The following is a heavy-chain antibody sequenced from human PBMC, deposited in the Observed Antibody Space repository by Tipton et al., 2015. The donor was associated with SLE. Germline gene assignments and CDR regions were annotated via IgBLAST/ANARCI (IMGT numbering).Heavy chain of an antibody. Sequence: GSLRLSCAASGFTFSDYYMSWIRQAPGKGLEWVSYISTSSSNTNYADSVKGRFTISRDNSKNTLYLQMNSLTTEDTAVYYCAKLRYSDYCSFDYWGQGTLVT. CDR3: AKLRYSDYCSFDY. CDR1: GFTFSDYY. V-gene: IGHV3-11*06. D-gene: IGHD5-12*01. CDR2: ISTSSSNT. J-gene: IGHJ4*02.